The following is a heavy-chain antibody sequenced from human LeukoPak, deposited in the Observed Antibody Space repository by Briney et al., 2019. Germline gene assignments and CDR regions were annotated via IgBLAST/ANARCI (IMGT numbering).Heavy chain of an antibody. Sequence: GGSLRLSCAASGMTFSSYGMHWVRQAPGKGLEWVAVIWYDGSNKYYTDSVKGRFTISRDNSKSTLYLQMNSLRAEDTAVYYCARGLGYWYLDLWGRGTLVTVSS. V-gene: IGHV3-33*01. CDR3: ARGLGYWYLDL. J-gene: IGHJ2*01. CDR2: IWYDGSNK. CDR1: GMTFSSYG.